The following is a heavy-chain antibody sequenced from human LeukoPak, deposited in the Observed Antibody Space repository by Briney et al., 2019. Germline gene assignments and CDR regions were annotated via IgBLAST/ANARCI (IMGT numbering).Heavy chain of an antibody. V-gene: IGHV1-18*01. CDR3: ARDQSRYYDSSGYYYDLGGYYFDY. J-gene: IGHJ4*02. Sequence: ASVKVSCKASGYTFTSYGISWVRQAPGQGLEWMGWISANNGNTNYAQKLQGRVTMTTDTSTSTAYMELWSLRSDDTAVYYCARDQSRYYDSSGYYYDLGGYYFDYWGQGTLVTVSS. CDR1: GYTFTSYG. CDR2: ISANNGNT. D-gene: IGHD3-22*01.